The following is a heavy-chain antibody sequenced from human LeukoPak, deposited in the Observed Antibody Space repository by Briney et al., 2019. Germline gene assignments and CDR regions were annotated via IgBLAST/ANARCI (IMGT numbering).Heavy chain of an antibody. Sequence: GGSLRLSCAASGFTFSSYSMNWVRQAPGKGLEWVSSISSSSSYIYYADSVKGRFTTSRDNAKNPLYLQMNSLRAEDTAVYYCAREGAAAGSGYYFDYWGQGTLVAVSS. J-gene: IGHJ4*02. CDR2: ISSSSSYI. CDR3: AREGAAAGSGYYFDY. V-gene: IGHV3-21*01. D-gene: IGHD6-13*01. CDR1: GFTFSSYS.